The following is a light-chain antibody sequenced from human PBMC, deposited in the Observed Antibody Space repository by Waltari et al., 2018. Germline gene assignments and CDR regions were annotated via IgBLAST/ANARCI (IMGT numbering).Light chain of an antibody. Sequence: QSALTQPRPVSGSPGPSVTISCPGTSRDVGGYNHVYCYQQHPGKAPKLMIYAVCKRPSGVPDRFSGSKSGNTASLTISGLKAEDEADYYCCSYAGSYTLVFGGGTKLTVL. CDR3: CSYAGSYTLV. V-gene: IGLV2-11*01. CDR1: SRDVGGYNH. J-gene: IGLJ2*01. CDR2: AVC.